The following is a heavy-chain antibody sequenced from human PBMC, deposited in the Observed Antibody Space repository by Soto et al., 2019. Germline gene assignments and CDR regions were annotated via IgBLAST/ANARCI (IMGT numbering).Heavy chain of an antibody. D-gene: IGHD3-3*01. CDR3: PRDTRSLSGVALTPFAY. V-gene: IGHV1-46*01. Sequence: QVQLVQSGAEVKEPGASVKVSCKASGYTFANDYIHWVRQVPGQGLEWMGRIKPSGGATLYAQKFQGRITMTRDTSTSTLDMDLSSLASDHTAMYYCPRDTRSLSGVALTPFAYWGQGTLVTVSS. J-gene: IGHJ4*01. CDR1: GYTFANDY. CDR2: IKPSGGAT.